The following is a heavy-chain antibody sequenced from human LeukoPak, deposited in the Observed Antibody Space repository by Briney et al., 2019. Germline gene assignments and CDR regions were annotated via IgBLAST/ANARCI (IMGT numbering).Heavy chain of an antibody. J-gene: IGHJ4*02. CDR2: ISSSGSNI. CDR1: GFTFSSYE. V-gene: IGHV3-48*03. CDR3: ARVGYLEGGVDY. Sequence: PGGSLRLSCAASGFTFSSYEMNWIRQAPEKGLEWISYISSSGSNIFYADSVKGRFTISRDNAKNSLYLQMNSLRAEDTAVYYCARVGYLEGGVDYWGQGTLVTVSS. D-gene: IGHD2-21*01.